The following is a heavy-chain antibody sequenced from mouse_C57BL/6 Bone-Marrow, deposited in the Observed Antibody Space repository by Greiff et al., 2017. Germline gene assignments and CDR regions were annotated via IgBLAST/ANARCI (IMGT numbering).Heavy chain of an antibody. D-gene: IGHD1-1*01. J-gene: IGHJ4*01. CDR1: GYTFTSYW. CDR2: IYPGSGST. Sequence: QVQLQQPGAELVKPGASVKMSCKASGYTFTSYWITWVKQRPGQGLEWIGEIYPGSGSTNYNEKFKSKATLTVDTSSSTAYMQLSSLTSEDSAVYYCAREGFSYGSSYAMDYWGQGTSVTVSS. CDR3: AREGFSYGSSYAMDY. V-gene: IGHV1-55*01.